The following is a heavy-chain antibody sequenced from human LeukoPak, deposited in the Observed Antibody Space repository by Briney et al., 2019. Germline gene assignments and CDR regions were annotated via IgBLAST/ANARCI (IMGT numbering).Heavy chain of an antibody. V-gene: IGHV3-30-3*01. CDR1: GFTFSSYA. CDR3: AVAVANYYYYGMDV. CDR2: ISYDGSNK. D-gene: IGHD6-19*01. J-gene: IGHJ6*02. Sequence: GGSLRLSCAASGFTFSSYAMHWVRQAPGKGLEWVAVISYDGSNKYYADSVKGRFTISRDNSKNTLYLQMNSLRAEDTAVYYCAVAVANYYYYGMDVWGQGTTVTVSS.